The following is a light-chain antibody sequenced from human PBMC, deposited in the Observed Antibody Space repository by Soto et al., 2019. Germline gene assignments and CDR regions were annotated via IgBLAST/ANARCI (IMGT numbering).Light chain of an antibody. CDR1: SSDVGGSKY. CDR2: DVS. CDR3: CSYAGSSPV. J-gene: IGLJ1*01. V-gene: IGLV2-11*01. Sequence: QSVLTQPRSVSGSPGQSVTISCTGSSSDVGGSKYVSWYQQHPDKAPKLMIHDVSKRPSGVPARFSGSKSGNTASLTISGLQTEDEADYYCCSYAGSSPVFGTGTKGTVL.